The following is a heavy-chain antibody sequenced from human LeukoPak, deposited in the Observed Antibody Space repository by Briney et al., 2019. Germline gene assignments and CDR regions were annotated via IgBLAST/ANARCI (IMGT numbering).Heavy chain of an antibody. CDR2: INPNSGGT. CDR3: ASGFYGDYVGDWFDP. D-gene: IGHD4-17*01. J-gene: IGHJ5*02. CDR1: GYTFTSYD. V-gene: IGHV1-2*02. Sequence: ASVKVSCKASGYTFTSYDINWVRQAPGQGLEWMGWINPNSGGTNYAQKFQGRVTMTRDTSISTAYMELSRLRSDDTAVYYCASGFYGDYVGDWFDPWGQGTLVTVSS.